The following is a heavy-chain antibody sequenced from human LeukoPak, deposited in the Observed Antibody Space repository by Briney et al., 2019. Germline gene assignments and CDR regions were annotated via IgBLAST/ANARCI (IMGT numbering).Heavy chain of an antibody. CDR1: GGSISSTIFY. J-gene: IGHJ4*02. D-gene: IGHD5-24*01. V-gene: IGHV4-39*02. Sequence: SETLSLTCTVSGGSISSTIFYWGWNRQPPGKGLEWIGSINYSGDTHYNPSLKSRVTISLDTSKNQVSLTLRSVTAADTAVYYCAREARGEMTTSPLDYWGQGTGSPSPQ. CDR3: AREARGEMTTSPLDY. CDR2: INYSGDT.